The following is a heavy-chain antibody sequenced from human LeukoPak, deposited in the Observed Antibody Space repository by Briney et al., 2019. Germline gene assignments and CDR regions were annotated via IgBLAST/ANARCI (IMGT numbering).Heavy chain of an antibody. V-gene: IGHV1-2*02. CDR2: INPNTGMT. CDR3: AKGGGYEAQYYYYYLDV. CDR1: GYSFTGHF. J-gene: IGHJ6*03. Sequence: GASVKVSCKASGYSFTGHFIHWVRQAPGQGLEWMGWINPNTGMTKFAQNLQGRVTVTWDTSISTVYMELSSLRAEDTAVYYCAKGGGYEAQYYYYYLDVWGKGTTVTISS. D-gene: IGHD5-12*01.